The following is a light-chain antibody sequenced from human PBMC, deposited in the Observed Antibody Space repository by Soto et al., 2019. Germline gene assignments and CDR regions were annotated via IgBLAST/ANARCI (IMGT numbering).Light chain of an antibody. V-gene: IGKV3D-15*01. CDR3: QQHGQWPIT. J-gene: IGKJ5*01. Sequence: EIVMTQSPATLSVSPGERAALSCRASQSVSILLAWYQQKPGQAPRLLIYGISKRATDIPDRFSGSGSGTEFTLTISSLQPEDFATYYCQQHGQWPITFGQGTRLEIK. CDR1: QSVSIL. CDR2: GIS.